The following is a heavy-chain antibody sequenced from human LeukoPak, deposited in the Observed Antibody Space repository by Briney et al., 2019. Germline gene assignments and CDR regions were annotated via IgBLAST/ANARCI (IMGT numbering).Heavy chain of an antibody. Sequence: SGGSLRLSCAASGFIVSSTYMSWARQAPGKGLEWVSLTYSGDRATYADPVKGRFTVSSDNLQNAVYLQMNSLRVEDTAVYFCARPRLFKGVFDDWGQGTVVTVSS. CDR1: GFIVSSTY. J-gene: IGHJ3*01. CDR2: TYSGDRA. CDR3: ARPRLFKGVFDD. D-gene: IGHD2-8*01. V-gene: IGHV3-53*01.